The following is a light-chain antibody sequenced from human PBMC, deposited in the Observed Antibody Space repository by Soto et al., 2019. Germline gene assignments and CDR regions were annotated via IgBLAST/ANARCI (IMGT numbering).Light chain of an antibody. J-gene: IGLJ1*01. Sequence: QSALTQPASVSGSPGQSITISCSGTSSDIGAYDLVSWYQQHPGRAPKLIIYEVSHRFSGLSYRFYGSKSGNKASLTISGLQAEDEGDYSCTSSATGRIYVLGSGTKVTVL. CDR2: EVS. V-gene: IGLV2-14*03. CDR1: SSDIGAYDL. CDR3: TSSATGRIYV.